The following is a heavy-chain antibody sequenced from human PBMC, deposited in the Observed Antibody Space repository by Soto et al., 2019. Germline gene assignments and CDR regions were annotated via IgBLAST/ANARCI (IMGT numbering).Heavy chain of an antibody. D-gene: IGHD2-2*01. CDR3: ARGYCSSTSCYWNYFDY. V-gene: IGHV4-34*01. Sequence: SETLSLTCAVYGGSFSGYYWSWIRQPPGKGLEWIGEINHSGSTNYNPSLKSRVTISVDTSKNQFSLKLSSVTAADTAVYYCARGYCSSTSCYWNYFDYWGQGTLVTVSS. CDR2: INHSGST. J-gene: IGHJ4*02. CDR1: GGSFSGYY.